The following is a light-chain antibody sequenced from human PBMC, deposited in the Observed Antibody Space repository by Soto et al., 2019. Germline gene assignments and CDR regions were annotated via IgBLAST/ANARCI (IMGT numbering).Light chain of an antibody. Sequence: QSALTQPASVSESPGQSITISCTGSSSDVGGYKYVSWYQQHPGKAPKLLIYDVTNRPSGVSNRFSGSKSGYTASLTISGLQSEDEADYSCTSYTSFKTLVFGPGTKVPVL. V-gene: IGLV2-14*01. J-gene: IGLJ1*01. CDR3: TSYTSFKTLV. CDR2: DVT. CDR1: SSDVGGYKY.